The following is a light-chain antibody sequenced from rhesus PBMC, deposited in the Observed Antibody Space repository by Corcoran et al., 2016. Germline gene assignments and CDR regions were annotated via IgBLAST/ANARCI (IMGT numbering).Light chain of an antibody. Sequence: EIVVTQSPATLSLSPGDRATLSCRASQSVGNYLGWVQQKPGPAPRLLIYGAASRATGIPDRVSGSGSGPDFTLTITSLEPEDVGVYYCRQGSNFWAFGQGTKVEIK. V-gene: IGKV3-24*04. CDR2: GAA. CDR1: QSVGNY. CDR3: RQGSNFWA. J-gene: IGKJ1*01.